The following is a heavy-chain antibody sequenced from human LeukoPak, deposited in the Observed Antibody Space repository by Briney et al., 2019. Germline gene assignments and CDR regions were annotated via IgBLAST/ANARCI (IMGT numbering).Heavy chain of an antibody. CDR3: VRDLSPVSDRNVWYDALDI. Sequence: GGSLRLSCVASGFSFTSSWMTWVRQAPGKGLEWVANIAGDESQKRYMDSVKGRFTISRDDAKNSLYLQLNSLRAEDTAIYYCVRDLSPVSDRNVWYDALDIWGQGTMVTVSS. J-gene: IGHJ3*02. D-gene: IGHD1-1*01. V-gene: IGHV3-7*01. CDR1: GFSFTSSW. CDR2: IAGDESQK.